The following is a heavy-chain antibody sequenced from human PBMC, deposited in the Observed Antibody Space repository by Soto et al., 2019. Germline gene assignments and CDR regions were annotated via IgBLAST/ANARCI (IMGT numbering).Heavy chain of an antibody. J-gene: IGHJ5*02. Sequence: TLSLTCTVSGGSISSGGYYWSWIRQHPGKGLEWIGYIYYSGSTYYNPSLKSRVTISVDTSKNQFSLKLSSVTAADTAVYYCARGIRITIFGVVMNNWFDPWGQGTLVTVS. D-gene: IGHD3-3*01. CDR1: GGSISSGGYY. CDR2: IYYSGST. CDR3: ARGIRITIFGVVMNNWFDP. V-gene: IGHV4-31*03.